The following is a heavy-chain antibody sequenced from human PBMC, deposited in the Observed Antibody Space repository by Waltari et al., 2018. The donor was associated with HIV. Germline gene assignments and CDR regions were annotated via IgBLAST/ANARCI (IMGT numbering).Heavy chain of an antibody. J-gene: IGHJ5*02. CDR2: ISYDGSNK. D-gene: IGHD2-15*01. CDR3: ARDTGYCSFGSCSYNWLDP. CDR1: GSNFRSYA. V-gene: IGHV3-30*16. Sequence: QVHLVESGGGVVQPGRSLLLSCAASGSNFRSYAHTWVLQAPGKGLEWVALISYDGSNKYYADSVKGRFTISRDNSKNTLYLQMNSLRAEDTSVYYCARDTGYCSFGSCSYNWLDPWGQGTLVSVSS.